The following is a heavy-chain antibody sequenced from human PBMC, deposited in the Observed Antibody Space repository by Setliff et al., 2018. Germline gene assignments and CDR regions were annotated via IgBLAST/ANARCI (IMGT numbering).Heavy chain of an antibody. CDR2: ISTSSGTR. J-gene: IGHJ4*02. D-gene: IGHD2-2*01. V-gene: IGHV3-48*01. CDR3: AKFSSVPGSRFFDY. CDR1: GFSFSNYG. Sequence: LRLSCVVSGFSFSNYGMTWVRQAPGKGLEWIPYISTSSGTRYYADSVKGRFTISRDSANQSLYLQMNSLRAEDTAIYSCAKFSSVPGSRFFDYRGQGALVTVSS.